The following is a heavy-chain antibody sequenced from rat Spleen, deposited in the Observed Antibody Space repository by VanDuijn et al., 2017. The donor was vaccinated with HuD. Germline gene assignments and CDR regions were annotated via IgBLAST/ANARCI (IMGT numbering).Heavy chain of an antibody. Sequence: EVQLVESGGGLVQPGRSLKLSCVASGFTFSDYGMNWIRQAPGKGLEWVAYIGSSSGTIYYADTVKGRFTISRDNAENTLYLQLNSLRSEDTALYYCARHEVYFFDYWGQGVMVTVSS. CDR3: ARHEVYFFDY. J-gene: IGHJ2*01. D-gene: IGHD1-11*01. CDR2: IGSSSGT. CDR1: GFTFSDYG. V-gene: IGHV5-34*01.